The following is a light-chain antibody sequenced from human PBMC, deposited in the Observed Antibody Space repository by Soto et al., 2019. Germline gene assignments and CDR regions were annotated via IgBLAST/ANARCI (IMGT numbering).Light chain of an antibody. CDR1: ISNIGSNT. CDR2: SNN. V-gene: IGLV1-44*01. CDR3: AAWDDSLSAYV. Sequence: QAVVTQPPSASGTPGQRVTISCSGSISNIGSNTVNWYQQLPGTAPKLLIYSNNQRPSGVPDRFSGSKSGTSASLAISGLQSEDEADYYCAAWDDSLSAYVFGTGTKVTVL. J-gene: IGLJ1*01.